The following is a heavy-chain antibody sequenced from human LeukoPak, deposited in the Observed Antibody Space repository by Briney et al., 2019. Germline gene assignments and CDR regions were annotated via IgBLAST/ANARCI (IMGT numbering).Heavy chain of an antibody. CDR3: AREGGSGHSYYFDF. CDR2: MSPNSDNT. Sequence: GESLKISCKGSGYSFTSYWIGWVRQAPGQGLEWMGWMSPNSDNTGSAEKFRGRFTMTRDTSTDTAFMELSGLGSEDTAIYYCAREGGSGHSYYFDFWGRGTLVTVSS. V-gene: IGHV1-8*02. CDR1: GYSFTSYW. D-gene: IGHD3-22*01. J-gene: IGHJ4*02.